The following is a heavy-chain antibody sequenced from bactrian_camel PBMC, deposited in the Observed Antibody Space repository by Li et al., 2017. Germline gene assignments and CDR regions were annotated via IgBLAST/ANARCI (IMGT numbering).Heavy chain of an antibody. Sequence: HVQLVESGGGSVQAGGSLRLSCAAPGDTYSSYCMGWFRQAPGKEREGVAVLDSDGITKYSDSVKGRFTISKDDAKNTLYLQMNGLKPEDTAMYSCAAAWGRFVCGDYGDAYIDWGQGTQVTVS. CDR3: AAAWGRFVCGDYGDAYID. J-gene: IGHJ4*01. V-gene: IGHV3S55*01. CDR1: GDTYSSYC. CDR2: LDSDGIT. D-gene: IGHD5*01.